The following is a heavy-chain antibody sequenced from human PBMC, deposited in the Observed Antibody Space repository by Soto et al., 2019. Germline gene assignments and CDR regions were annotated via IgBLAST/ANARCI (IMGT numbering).Heavy chain of an antibody. D-gene: IGHD6-13*01. J-gene: IGHJ3*02. Sequence: EVQLLESGGGLVQPGGSLRLSCAASGFTFSSYAMSWVRQAPGKGLEWVSAISGSGGSTYYADSVKGRFTISRDNSKNTLYLQMNSLRAEDTAVYYCAKIAHSSGWYLAAFEIWGQGTMVTVSS. CDR1: GFTFSSYA. CDR2: ISGSGGST. V-gene: IGHV3-23*01. CDR3: AKIAHSSGWYLAAFEI.